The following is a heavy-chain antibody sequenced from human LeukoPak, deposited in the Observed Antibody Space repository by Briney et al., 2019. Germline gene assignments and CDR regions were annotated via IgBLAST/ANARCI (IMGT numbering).Heavy chain of an antibody. V-gene: IGHV3-23*01. D-gene: IGHD3-3*01. CDR2: ISGSGGST. J-gene: IGHJ5*02. Sequence: GGSLRLSCAASGFTFSSYAMSWVRQAPGKGLEWVSAISGSGGSTYYAGSVKGRFTISRDNSKNTLYLRMNSLRAEDTAVYYCAKEDYDFWSGYLLWFDPWGQGTLVTVSS. CDR1: GFTFSSYA. CDR3: AKEDYDFWSGYLLWFDP.